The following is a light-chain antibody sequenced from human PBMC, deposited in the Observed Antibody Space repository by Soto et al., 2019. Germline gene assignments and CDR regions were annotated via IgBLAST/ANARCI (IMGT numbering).Light chain of an antibody. J-gene: IGKJ1*01. CDR2: ATS. Sequence: DIQMTQSPSAMSASVGDRVTITCRASQGISNYLAWFQQKPGKVPERLIYATSSLQSGVPSRFSGSGSGTEFTLTISSLQPEDSATYSCLQHNICPWTIVQGTKVEI. V-gene: IGKV1-17*03. CDR3: LQHNICPWT. CDR1: QGISNY.